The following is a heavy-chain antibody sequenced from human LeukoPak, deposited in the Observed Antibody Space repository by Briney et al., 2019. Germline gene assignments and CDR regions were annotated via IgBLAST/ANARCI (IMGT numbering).Heavy chain of an antibody. D-gene: IGHD2-2*02. J-gene: IGHJ4*02. Sequence: GRSLRLSCAASGFTFSSYAMHWVRQAPGKGLEWVAVISYDGSNKYYADSVKGRFTISRDNSKNTLYLQMNSLRAEDTAVYYCASALCSSTSCYKGNFDYWGQGTLVTVSS. V-gene: IGHV3-30-3*01. CDR1: GFTFSSYA. CDR3: ASALCSSTSCYKGNFDY. CDR2: ISYDGSNK.